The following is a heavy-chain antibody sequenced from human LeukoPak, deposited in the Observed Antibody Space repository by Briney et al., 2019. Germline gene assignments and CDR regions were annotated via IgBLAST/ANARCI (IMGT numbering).Heavy chain of an antibody. V-gene: IGHV3-30-3*01. D-gene: IGHD1-26*01. CDR2: ISYDGSNK. J-gene: IGHJ3*01. CDR3: AREYSGSYYVAAFDV. Sequence: GGSLRLSCEASGFTFSSYAMHWVRQAPGKGLKWVAVISYDGSNKYYADSVKGRFTISRDNSKNTLYLQMNSLRAEDTAVYYCAREYSGSYYVAAFDVWGQGTLVTVSS. CDR1: GFTFSSYA.